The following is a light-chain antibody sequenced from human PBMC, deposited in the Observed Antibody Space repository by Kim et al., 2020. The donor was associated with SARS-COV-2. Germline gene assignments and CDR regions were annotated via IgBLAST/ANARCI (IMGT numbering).Light chain of an antibody. J-gene: IGLJ3*02. CDR1: SLRSYY. CDR2: GKN. Sequence: SSELTQDPAVSVALGQTFRITCQGDSLRSYYASWDQQKPGQAPVIVFYGKNNRPSGIPDRFSGSYSGNTASLTITAAQAEDEADYYCNSRERSANHWMFGGGTQLTVL. CDR3: NSRERSANHWM. V-gene: IGLV3-19*01.